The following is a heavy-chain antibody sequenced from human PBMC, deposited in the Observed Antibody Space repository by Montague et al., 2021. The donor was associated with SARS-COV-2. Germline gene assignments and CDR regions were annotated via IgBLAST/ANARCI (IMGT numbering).Heavy chain of an antibody. V-gene: IGHV3-30*04. D-gene: IGHD3-10*01. CDR2: ISYDGSNK. Sequence: SLRLSCAASGFTFSSYAMHWVRQAPGKGLEWVAVISYDGSNKYYADSVKGRFTISRDNSKNTLYLQMNSLRAEDTAVYYCARVLDYYGSGSYPLYYYYGMDVWGQGTPVTVSS. CDR1: GFTFSSYA. CDR3: ARVLDYYGSGSYPLYYYYGMDV. J-gene: IGHJ6*02.